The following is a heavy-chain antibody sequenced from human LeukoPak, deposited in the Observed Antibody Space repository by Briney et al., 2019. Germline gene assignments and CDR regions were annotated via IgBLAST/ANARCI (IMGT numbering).Heavy chain of an antibody. CDR3: ARDVIGLDY. CDR1: GYSISSGYY. CDR2: IYHTGTS. Sequence: PSETLSLTCTVSGYSISSGYYWGWIRPPPGKGLEWIGSIYHTGTSYSKPSLKRRVTISVDTSKNQFSLKLSSVTAADTAMYYCARDVIGLDYWGQGTLVTVSS. J-gene: IGHJ4*02. V-gene: IGHV4-38-2*02. D-gene: IGHD3-16*02.